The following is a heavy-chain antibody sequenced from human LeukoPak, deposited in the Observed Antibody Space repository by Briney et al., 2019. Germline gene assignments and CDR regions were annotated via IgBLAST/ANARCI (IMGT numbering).Heavy chain of an antibody. CDR1: GVTISSSSYY. D-gene: IGHD3-22*01. CDR2: IYYSGST. V-gene: IGHV4-39*01. J-gene: IGHJ4*02. Sequence: PSETLSLTCTVSGVTISSSSYYWGWLRQPPGKGLEWIGSIYYSGSTYYNPSLKSRVTISVDTSKNQFSLKLSSVTAADTAVYYCARWVKGYYYDSSGYPGFDYWGQGTLVTVSS. CDR3: ARWVKGYYYDSSGYPGFDY.